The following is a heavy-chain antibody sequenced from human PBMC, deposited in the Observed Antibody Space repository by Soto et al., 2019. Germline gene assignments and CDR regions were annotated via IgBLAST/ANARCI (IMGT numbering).Heavy chain of an antibody. CDR3: AKGLKHSSSWYLPPYYGMDV. CDR2: ISGSGGST. V-gene: IGHV3-23*01. CDR1: GFTFSSYA. Sequence: GGSLRLSCAASGFTFSSYAMSWVRQAPGKGLEWVSAISGSGGSTYYADSVKGRFTISRDNSKNTLYLQMNSLRAEDTAVYYCAKGLKHSSSWYLPPYYGMDVWGQGTTVTVSS. J-gene: IGHJ6*02. D-gene: IGHD6-13*01.